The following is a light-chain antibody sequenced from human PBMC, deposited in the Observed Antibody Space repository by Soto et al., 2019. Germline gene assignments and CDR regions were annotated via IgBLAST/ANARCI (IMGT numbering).Light chain of an antibody. CDR1: QSVNSNY. J-gene: IGKJ1*01. CDR2: GAS. CDR3: QQYDNSPRT. V-gene: IGKV3-20*01. Sequence: EIVLTQXPGTLSLSPGERATLSCRASQSVNSNYLAWYQQKPGQGPRLLMYGASSRATGIPDRFSGSGSGTDVTLTISRLEPEDFAVYYYQQYDNSPRTFGQGTKVEIK.